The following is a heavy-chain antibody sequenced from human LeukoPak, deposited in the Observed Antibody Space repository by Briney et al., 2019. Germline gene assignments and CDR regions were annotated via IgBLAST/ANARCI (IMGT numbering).Heavy chain of an antibody. CDR2: IHGNGST. Sequence: PSETLSLTCAVSGASITTYSWNWIRQPAGRGLEWIGRIHGNGSTNYNPSLKSRVTMSLDTSKSQFSLKLPSVTAADTALYYCARDMVSTWPYFYSYYYMDVWGQGTTVAVS. D-gene: IGHD6-13*01. CDR3: ARDMVSTWPYFYSYYYMDV. V-gene: IGHV4-4*07. J-gene: IGHJ6*03. CDR1: GASITTYS.